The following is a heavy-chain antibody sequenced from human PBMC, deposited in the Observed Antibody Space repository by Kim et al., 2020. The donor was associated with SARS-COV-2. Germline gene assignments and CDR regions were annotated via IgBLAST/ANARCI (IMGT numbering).Heavy chain of an antibody. V-gene: IGHV3-53*01. J-gene: IGHJ5*02. D-gene: IGHD6-13*01. Sequence: DSVKGRFTISRDNSKNTLYLQMNSLRAEDTAVYYCAREAIAAAGYNWFDPWGQGTLVTVSS. CDR3: AREAIAAAGYNWFDP.